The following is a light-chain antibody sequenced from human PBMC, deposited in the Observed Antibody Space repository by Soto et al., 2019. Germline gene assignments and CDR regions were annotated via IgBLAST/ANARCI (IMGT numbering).Light chain of an antibody. CDR3: QQHTNWPPGST. CDR1: QSVSRY. V-gene: IGKV3-11*01. CDR2: DAS. J-gene: IGKJ5*01. Sequence: EIVLTQSPATLSLSPGERATLSCRASQSVSRYLAWYQQKPGQAPRLLIFDASNRATGAPARFSGSGSGTDFTLTISSLEPEDFAVYYCQQHTNWPPGSTVGQGTRLEIK.